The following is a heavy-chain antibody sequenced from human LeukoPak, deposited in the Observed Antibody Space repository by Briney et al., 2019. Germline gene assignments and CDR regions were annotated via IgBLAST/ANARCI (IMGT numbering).Heavy chain of an antibody. CDR3: ARAFTFPNWFDP. J-gene: IGHJ5*02. D-gene: IGHD2/OR15-2a*01. V-gene: IGHV4-39*01. CDR2: IYYSGTT. CDR1: GGSISSSSFY. Sequence: SETLSLTCTVSGGSISSSSFYWAWIRQPPGKGLEWIGSIYYSGTTYYNPSVKSRVTMSVDTSKKQFSLQLSSVTAADTAVYYCARAFTFPNWFDPWGQGTLATVSS.